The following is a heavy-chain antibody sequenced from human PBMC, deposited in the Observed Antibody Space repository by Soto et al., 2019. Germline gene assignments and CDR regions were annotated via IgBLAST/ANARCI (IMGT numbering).Heavy chain of an antibody. CDR3: AQRGTGCSFDY. V-gene: IGHV2-5*02. Sequence: QITLKESGPTLVKPTQTLTLTCTFSGFSLSTSGVGVGWIRQPPGKALEWLALIYWDDDKRYSPSLKRRPTITKATSKTRVVLKITKMDPVDTAQDCVAQRGTGCSFDYWGKGPLITASS. J-gene: IGHJ4*02. CDR2: IYWDDDK. D-gene: IGHD3-10*01. CDR1: GFSLSTSGVG.